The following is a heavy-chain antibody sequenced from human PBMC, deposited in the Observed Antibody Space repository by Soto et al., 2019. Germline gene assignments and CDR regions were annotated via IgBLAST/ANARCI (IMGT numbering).Heavy chain of an antibody. CDR2: ISSSSSYI. D-gene: IGHD2-15*01. J-gene: IGHJ4*02. Sequence: EVQLVESGGGLVKPGGSLRLSCAASGFTFSSYSMNWVRQALGKGLEWVSSISSSSSYIYYADSVKGRFTISRDNAKNSLYLQMNSLRAEDTAVYYCARDRYCSGGSCYTYYFDYWGQGTLVTVSS. CDR1: GFTFSSYS. CDR3: ARDRYCSGGSCYTYYFDY. V-gene: IGHV3-21*01.